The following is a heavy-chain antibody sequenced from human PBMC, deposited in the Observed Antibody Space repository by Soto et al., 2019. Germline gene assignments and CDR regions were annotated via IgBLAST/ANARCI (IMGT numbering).Heavy chain of an antibody. J-gene: IGHJ4*02. CDR3: AGHEDKPRLRYFDWLLPYYFDY. D-gene: IGHD3-9*01. CDR2: IYSSGST. CDR1: GGSISNYF. V-gene: IGHV4-4*07. Sequence: SETLSLTCTVSGGSISNYFWSWIRQPAGKELEWIGRIYSSGSTNYNPSLKSRVTISVDTSKNQFSLKLSSVTAADTAVYYCAGHEDKPRLRYFDWLLPYYFDYWGQGTLVTVSS.